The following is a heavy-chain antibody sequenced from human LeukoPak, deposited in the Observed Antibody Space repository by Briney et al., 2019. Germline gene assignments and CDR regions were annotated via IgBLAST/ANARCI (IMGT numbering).Heavy chain of an antibody. D-gene: IGHD1-26*01. Sequence: PSGTLSLTCADSGGSISSSNWWSWVPQPPGKGLEWIGEIYHSGSTNYNPPLKSRVTISVDKSKNQFSLKLSSVTAADTAVYYCARAYSGSYRDAFDIWGQGTMVTVSS. CDR1: GGSISSSNW. CDR2: IYHSGST. V-gene: IGHV4-4*02. J-gene: IGHJ3*02. CDR3: ARAYSGSYRDAFDI.